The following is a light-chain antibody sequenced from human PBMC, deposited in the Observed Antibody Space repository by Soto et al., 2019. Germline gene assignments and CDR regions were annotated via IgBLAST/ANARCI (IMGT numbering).Light chain of an antibody. CDR3: QQYNNWRRT. Sequence: EIVMTQSPATLSVSPGERATLSCRASQSVSSNLAWYQQKPGQAPRLLIYGASTRATGIPARFSGSGSWTDFTLTISSLQSEDVAVYYCQQYNNWRRTFGQGTKVEIK. CDR2: GAS. CDR1: QSVSSN. V-gene: IGKV3-15*01. J-gene: IGKJ1*01.